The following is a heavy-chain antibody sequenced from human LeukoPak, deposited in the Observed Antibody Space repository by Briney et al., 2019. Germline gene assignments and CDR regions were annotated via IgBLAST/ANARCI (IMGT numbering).Heavy chain of an antibody. J-gene: IGHJ6*03. D-gene: IGHD6-19*01. CDR2: IYPGDSDT. CDR3: ARQVVAGYGAGYYYYYYMDV. Sequence: GESLKISCKGSGYSFTSYWIGWVRQMPGKGLEWMGIIYPGDSDTRYSPSFQGQVTISADKSISTAYLQWSSLKASDTAMYYCARQVVAGYGAGYYYYYYMDVWGKGTTVTVSS. CDR1: GYSFTSYW. V-gene: IGHV5-51*01.